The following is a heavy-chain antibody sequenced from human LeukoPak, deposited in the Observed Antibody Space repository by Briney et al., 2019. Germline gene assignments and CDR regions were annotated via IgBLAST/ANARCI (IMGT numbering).Heavy chain of an antibody. Sequence: GGSLRLSCAASGFSFSSYAMHWVRQAPGKGLEWVASINSDGSEGYYADVVKGRFTISRDNAKNSLYLQINSLRAEDTAVYYCARSSYSSSSSVWGQGTMVTVSS. CDR1: GFSFSSYA. CDR3: ARSSYSSSSSV. J-gene: IGHJ3*01. V-gene: IGHV3-7*03. D-gene: IGHD6-6*01. CDR2: INSDGSEG.